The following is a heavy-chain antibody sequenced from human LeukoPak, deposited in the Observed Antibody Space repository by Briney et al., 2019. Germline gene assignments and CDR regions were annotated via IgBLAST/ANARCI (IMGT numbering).Heavy chain of an antibody. V-gene: IGHV3-20*04. Sequence: GGSLRLSCAASGFPFGDYGMSWVRRLPGKGLEWVSSLNWNGGSTTYADSVKGRFTISRDNAKNSLYLQMNSLRAEDTALYYCAKGAYCSSTSCYAPADYWGQGTLVTVSS. CDR2: LNWNGGST. J-gene: IGHJ4*02. D-gene: IGHD2-2*01. CDR1: GFPFGDYG. CDR3: AKGAYCSSTSCYAPADY.